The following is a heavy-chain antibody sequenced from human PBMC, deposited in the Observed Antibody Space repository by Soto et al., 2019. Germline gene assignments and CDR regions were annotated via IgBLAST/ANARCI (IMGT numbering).Heavy chain of an antibody. Sequence: QVQLEQSGAEVKKPGSSVKLSCKASGGTFRNSAISWVRQAPGQGLEWMGGIMPIFRTPDYAQKFQGRVTITADESTNTAYMELSGLRSDDTVVYYCASDDDRPQLGGNYYYILDVWGHGTTVTVSS. J-gene: IGHJ6*02. CDR2: IMPIFRTP. CDR3: ASDDDRPQLGGNYYYILDV. CDR1: GGTFRNSA. D-gene: IGHD1-1*01. V-gene: IGHV1-69*12.